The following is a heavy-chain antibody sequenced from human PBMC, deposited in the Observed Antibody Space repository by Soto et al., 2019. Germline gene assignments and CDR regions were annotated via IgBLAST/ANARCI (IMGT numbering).Heavy chain of an antibody. Sequence: PGGSLRLSCAPSGFTFGNNAMAWVRQAPGKGLEWVSFISGSGDATYFTDSVKGRFTIYRDNSKDTLYLQMNSLRTEDTAVYYCAKDNGGLKLFGVTYYYYGMDVWGQGTTVTVSS. J-gene: IGHJ6*02. D-gene: IGHD3-3*01. V-gene: IGHV3-23*01. CDR2: ISGSGDAT. CDR1: GFTFGNNA. CDR3: AKDNGGLKLFGVTYYYYGMDV.